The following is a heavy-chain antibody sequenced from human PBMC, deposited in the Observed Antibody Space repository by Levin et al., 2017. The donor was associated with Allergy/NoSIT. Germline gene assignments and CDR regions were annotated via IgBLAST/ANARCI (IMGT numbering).Heavy chain of an antibody. CDR2: INAGNGNT. CDR3: ARVFLGTYMDV. CDR1: GYTFTTYS. J-gene: IGHJ6*03. Sequence: ASVKVSCKASGYTFTTYSMHWVRQAPGQRLEWMGWINAGNGNTKYSQKFQGRVTITRDTSARTVYMDLSSLRSEDTAVYYCARVFLGTYMDVWGKGTTVTVSS. V-gene: IGHV1-3*01. D-gene: IGHD2/OR15-2a*01.